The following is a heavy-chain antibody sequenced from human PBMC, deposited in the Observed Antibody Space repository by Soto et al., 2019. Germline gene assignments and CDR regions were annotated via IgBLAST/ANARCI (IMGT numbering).Heavy chain of an antibody. Sequence: GASVKVSCKDSGFTFTNSAVQWVRQARGQRLEWIGWIVVGSGNTNYARKFQGRVTITRDMSTSTAYMELSSLRSEDTAVYYCATGPTVTWDTFDYWGQGTLVTVSS. V-gene: IGHV1-58*01. J-gene: IGHJ4*02. D-gene: IGHD4-17*01. CDR3: ATGPTVTWDTFDY. CDR1: GFTFTNSA. CDR2: IVVGSGNT.